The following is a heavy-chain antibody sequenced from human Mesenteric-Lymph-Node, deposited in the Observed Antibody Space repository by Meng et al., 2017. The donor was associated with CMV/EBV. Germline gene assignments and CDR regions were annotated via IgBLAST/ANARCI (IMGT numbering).Heavy chain of an antibody. CDR3: ATEREVPGSTGYRYYFDY. V-gene: IGHV4-38-2*02. CDR1: GYSISSGYY. J-gene: IGHJ4*02. CDR2: IYHSGST. Sequence: SETLSLTCTVSGYSISSGYYWGWIRQPPGKGLEWIGSIYHSGSTYYNPSLKSRVTISVDTSKNQFSLKLSSVTAADTAVYYCATEREVPGSTGYRYYFDYWGQGTLVTVSS. D-gene: IGHD3-9*01.